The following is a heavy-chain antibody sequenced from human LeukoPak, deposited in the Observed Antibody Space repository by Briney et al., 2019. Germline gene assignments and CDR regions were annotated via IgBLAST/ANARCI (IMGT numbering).Heavy chain of an antibody. Sequence: ASVKVSCKASGYTFTSYDINWVRQATGQGLEWMGWMNPNRGNTGYAQKFQGRVTMTRNTSISTAYMELSSLRSEDTAVYYCARGPPRRTYTVTTCWFDPWGQGTLVTVSS. CDR3: ARGPPRRTYTVTTCWFDP. CDR2: MNPNRGNT. D-gene: IGHD4-17*01. CDR1: GYTFTSYD. V-gene: IGHV1-8*01. J-gene: IGHJ5*02.